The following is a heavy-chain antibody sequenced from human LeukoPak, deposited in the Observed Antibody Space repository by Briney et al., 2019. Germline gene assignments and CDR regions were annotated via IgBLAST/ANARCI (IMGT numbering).Heavy chain of an antibody. J-gene: IGHJ4*02. CDR1: GFTFSSYG. CDR2: IRYDGSNK. CDR3: ANGGAAYEGGIRFLEWLSRTYYFDY. Sequence: PGGSLRLSCAASGFTFSSYGMHWVRQVPGKGLEWVAFIRYDGSNKYYADSVKGRFTISRDNSKNTLYLQMNSLRAEDTAVYYCANGGAAYEGGIRFLEWLSRTYYFDYWGQGTLVTVSS. D-gene: IGHD3-3*01. V-gene: IGHV3-30*02.